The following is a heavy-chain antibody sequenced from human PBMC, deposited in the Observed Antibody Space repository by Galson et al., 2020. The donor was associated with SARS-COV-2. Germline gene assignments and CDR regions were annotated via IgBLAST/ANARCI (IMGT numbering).Heavy chain of an antibody. CDR2: TYDSGST. CDR3: ARHGRGELLFPFDY. CDR1: GGSISSSIYF. J-gene: IGHJ4*02. V-gene: IGHV4-39*01. D-gene: IGHD1-26*01. Sequence: SETLSLTCTVSGGSISSSIYFWGWLRQPPGKALQWIGTTYDSGSTYYDPSLKSRLTISVDTSKNQFSLKLSSVTAADTAVYYCARHGRGELLFPFDYWGQGSLVTVSS.